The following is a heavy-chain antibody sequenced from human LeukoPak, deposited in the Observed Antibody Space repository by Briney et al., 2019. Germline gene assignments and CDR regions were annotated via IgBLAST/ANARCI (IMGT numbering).Heavy chain of an antibody. D-gene: IGHD6-13*01. CDR3: VKGVRVAAAATDY. J-gene: IGHJ4*02. CDR2: ISSNGDTT. CDR1: GFTFSSSA. V-gene: IGHV3-64D*06. Sequence: GGSLRLSCSASGFTFSSSAMHWVRQAPGKGLESVSAISSNGDTTYYADSVEGRFTISRDSSKNMLYLQMSSLRADDTAMYYCVKGVRVAAAATDYWGQGTLVTVSS.